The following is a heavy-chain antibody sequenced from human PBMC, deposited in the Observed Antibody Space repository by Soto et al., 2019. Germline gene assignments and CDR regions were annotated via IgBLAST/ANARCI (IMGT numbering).Heavy chain of an antibody. CDR3: AKDPITLFGVVQYYFDY. J-gene: IGHJ4*02. V-gene: IGHV3-23*01. Sequence: PGGSLRLSCAASGFTFSSYAMSWVRQAPGKGLEWVSAISGSGGSTYYADSVKGRFTISRDNSKNTLYLQMNSLRAEDTAVYYCAKDPITLFGVVQYYFDYWGQGTLVTVSS. D-gene: IGHD3-3*01. CDR1: GFTFSSYA. CDR2: ISGSGGST.